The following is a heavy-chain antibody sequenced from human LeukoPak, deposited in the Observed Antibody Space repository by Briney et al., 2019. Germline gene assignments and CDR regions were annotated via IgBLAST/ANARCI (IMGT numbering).Heavy chain of an antibody. CDR1: GFTFRSYA. J-gene: IGHJ4*02. Sequence: GSLRLSCAASGFTFRSYAMNWVRQAPGKGLEWIGEINHSGSTNYNPSLKSRVTISVDTSKNQFSLKLSSVTAADTAVYYCARTRRRIAVAGPSFDYWGQGTLVTVSS. V-gene: IGHV4-34*01. CDR3: ARTRRRIAVAGPSFDY. CDR2: INHSGST. D-gene: IGHD6-19*01.